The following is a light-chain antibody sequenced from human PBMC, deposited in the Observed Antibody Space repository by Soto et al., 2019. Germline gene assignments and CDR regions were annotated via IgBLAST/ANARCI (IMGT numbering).Light chain of an antibody. V-gene: IGKV3-15*01. CDR2: GAS. Sequence: EIVLTQSPASLSVSPGERATLSCRASQSIAISLAWYQQKPGLAPRLLIYGASTRATGIPARFSGSGSGTEFTLTINGLQSEDFAVYYCHQYNDWWTFGQGTNVEIK. CDR1: QSIAIS. CDR3: HQYNDWWT. J-gene: IGKJ1*01.